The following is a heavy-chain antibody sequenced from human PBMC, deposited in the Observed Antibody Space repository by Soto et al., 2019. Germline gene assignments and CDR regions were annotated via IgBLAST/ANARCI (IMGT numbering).Heavy chain of an antibody. CDR1: GFTFRSYA. V-gene: IGHV3-23*01. CDR3: AKAICNGYSCYSGGRSDAFHI. J-gene: IGHJ3*02. D-gene: IGHD2-15*01. Sequence: GGSLRLSCAASGFTFRSYAMDWVRQAPGKGLEWVSTISGSGDTTHYADSVKGRFTISRDNSKNTQYLQMSSLRAEDTGVYYCAKAICNGYSCYSGGRSDAFHIWGQGTMVTVSS. CDR2: ISGSGDTT.